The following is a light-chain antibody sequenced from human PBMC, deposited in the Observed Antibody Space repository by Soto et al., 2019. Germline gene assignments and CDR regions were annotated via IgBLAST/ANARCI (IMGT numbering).Light chain of an antibody. Sequence: EIVLTQSPATLSLSPGERATLSCRASQSVSSYLAWYQQKPGQAPRLLIYDASNRATGIPARFSGSGSGTDFTLTISSLEPEDFAFYYCQQRSNWPLSFTFGPGTKVDIK. J-gene: IGKJ3*01. CDR3: QQRSNWPLSFT. CDR2: DAS. V-gene: IGKV3-11*01. CDR1: QSVSSY.